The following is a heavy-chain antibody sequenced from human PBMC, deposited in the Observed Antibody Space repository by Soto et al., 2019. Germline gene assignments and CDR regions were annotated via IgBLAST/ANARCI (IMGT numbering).Heavy chain of an antibody. J-gene: IGHJ5*02. Sequence: ASVKVSCKVSGYTLTELSMHWVRQAPGKGLEWMGGFDPEDGKTIYAQKFQGRLTMTEDKSTDTTYMELSSLRSEDTAVYYCATDLAHCGGDCYVAWGQGTLVTVSS. D-gene: IGHD2-21*01. CDR2: FDPEDGKT. CDR1: GYTLTELS. V-gene: IGHV1-24*01. CDR3: ATDLAHCGGDCYVA.